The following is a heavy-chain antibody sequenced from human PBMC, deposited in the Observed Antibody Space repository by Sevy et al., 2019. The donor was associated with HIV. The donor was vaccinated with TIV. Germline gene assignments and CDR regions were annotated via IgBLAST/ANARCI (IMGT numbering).Heavy chain of an antibody. V-gene: IGHV3-7*01. CDR1: GFTFSSYW. CDR3: VRAIAAAGSF. CDR2: IKQDGSEK. D-gene: IGHD6-13*01. Sequence: GGSLRLSCAASGFTFSSYWMSWVRQAPGKGLEWVANIKQDGSEKYYVDSVKGRFTISRDNARNLLYLQMNSLRVEDTALYYCVRAIAAAGSFWGQGTLVTVSS. J-gene: IGHJ4*02.